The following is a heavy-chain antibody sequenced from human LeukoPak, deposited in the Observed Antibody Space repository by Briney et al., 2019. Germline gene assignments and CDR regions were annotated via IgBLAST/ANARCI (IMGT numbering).Heavy chain of an antibody. CDR3: VRTTYYNDSSGYYTPGGMDV. D-gene: IGHD3-22*01. J-gene: IGHJ6*02. V-gene: IGHV3-11*01. Sequence: GGSLRLSCAASGFTFSDYYMSWIRQAPGKGLEGVSDISTGGSTIYYADSVKGRFAISRDNAKASLYLQINSLTAEDTAVYYCVRTTYYNDSSGYYTPGGMDVWGQGTTVTVTS. CDR2: ISTGGSTI. CDR1: GFTFSDYY.